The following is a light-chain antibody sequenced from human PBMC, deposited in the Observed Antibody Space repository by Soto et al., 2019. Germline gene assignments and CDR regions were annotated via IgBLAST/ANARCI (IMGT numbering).Light chain of an antibody. CDR1: SSDIGAYNH. CDR2: SVS. CDR3: ISYTVSRSYV. Sequence: QSALTQPASVSGSPGQSITISCSGSSSDIGAYNHVAWFQQFPGKTPKLVIYSVSDRPSGVSYRFSGSKSGNTASLTISGLQADDEADYYCISYTVSRSYVFGTG. V-gene: IGLV2-14*01. J-gene: IGLJ1*01.